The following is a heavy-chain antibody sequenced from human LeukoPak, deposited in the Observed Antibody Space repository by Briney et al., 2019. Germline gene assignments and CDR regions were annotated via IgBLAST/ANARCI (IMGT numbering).Heavy chain of an antibody. Sequence: GGSLRLSCAASGFIFSDHWMHWVRQAPGKGLVWLSRINNDGSSTIYADSVKGRFTFSRDNAENTLFLEMNSLRAEDTAVYYCASLSNWFDPWGQGTLVTVSS. CDR3: ASLSNWFDP. CDR2: INNDGSST. V-gene: IGHV3-74*01. J-gene: IGHJ5*02. CDR1: GFIFSDHW.